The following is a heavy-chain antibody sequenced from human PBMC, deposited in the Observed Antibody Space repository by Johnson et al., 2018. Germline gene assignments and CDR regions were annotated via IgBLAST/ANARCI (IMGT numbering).Heavy chain of an antibody. V-gene: IGHV4-39*07. CDR2: IYYSGST. CDR3: ARVTGRTHTQDEAFDI. J-gene: IGHJ3*02. Sequence: QVQLQESGPGLVKPSETLSLTCTVSGGSISSSSYYWGWIRQPPGKGLEWIGSIYYSGSTYYNPSLKSRVTISVDTSKNLFSLKLSSVTAADTAVYYCARVTGRTHTQDEAFDIWGQGTMVTVSS. CDR1: GGSISSSSYY. D-gene: IGHD1-14*01.